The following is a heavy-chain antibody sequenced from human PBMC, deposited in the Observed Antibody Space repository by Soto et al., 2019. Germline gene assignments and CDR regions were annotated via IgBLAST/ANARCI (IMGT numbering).Heavy chain of an antibody. CDR2: ISYDGSNK. V-gene: IGHV3-30-3*01. Sequence: PGGSLRLSCVVSGFTFSNFAMSWVRQAPGKGLEWVAVISYDGSNKYYADSVKGRFTISRDNSKNTLYLQMNSLRAEDTAVYYCARVESPYGDYAYYYYYGMDVWGQGTTVTVSS. CDR3: ARVESPYGDYAYYYYYGMDV. D-gene: IGHD4-17*01. CDR1: GFTFSNFA. J-gene: IGHJ6*02.